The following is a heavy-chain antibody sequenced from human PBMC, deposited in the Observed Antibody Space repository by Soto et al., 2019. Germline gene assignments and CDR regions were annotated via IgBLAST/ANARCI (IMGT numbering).Heavy chain of an antibody. CDR2: SSYDGNNK. Sequence: QVQLVESGGGVVQPGRSLRLSCAASGFTFSSHTMHWVRQAPGKGLEWVAVSSYDGNNKYYADSVKGRFTISRDNSKNTLHLQWNSLRAEDTAVYYSARRRVLDYWGQGTLVTVSS. J-gene: IGHJ4*02. CDR3: ARRRVLDY. V-gene: IGHV3-30-3*01. CDR1: GFTFSSHT.